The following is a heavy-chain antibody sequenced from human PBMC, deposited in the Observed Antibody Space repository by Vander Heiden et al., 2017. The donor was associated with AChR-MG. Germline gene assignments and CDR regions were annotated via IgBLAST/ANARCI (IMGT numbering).Heavy chain of an antibody. D-gene: IGHD1-26*01. J-gene: IGHJ5*02. V-gene: IGHV3-30*18. CDR2: ISYDGSNK. CDR3: AKVGIVGAFDP. Sequence: QVQLVESGGGVVQPGRSLRLSCAASGFTFSSYGMHWVGQGRGKGLEWVAVISYDGSNKYYADSVKGRFTISRDNSKNTLYLQMNSLRAEDTAVYYCAKVGIVGAFDPWGQGTLVTVSS. CDR1: GFTFSSYG.